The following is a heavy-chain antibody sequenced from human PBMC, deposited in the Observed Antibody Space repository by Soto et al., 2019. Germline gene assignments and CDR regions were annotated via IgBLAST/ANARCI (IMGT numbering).Heavy chain of an antibody. CDR1: GGSISSSSYY. J-gene: IGHJ5*02. CDR2: IYYSGST. D-gene: IGHD6-19*01. CDR3: VRHWAVAGTYNWFDP. Sequence: QLQLQESGPGLVKPSETLSLTCTVSGGSISSSSYYWGWIRQPPGKGLEWIGSIYYSGSTYYNPSLKSRVTISVDTSKNQFSLKLSSVTAADTAVYYCVRHWAVAGTYNWFDPWGQGTLVTVSS. V-gene: IGHV4-39*01.